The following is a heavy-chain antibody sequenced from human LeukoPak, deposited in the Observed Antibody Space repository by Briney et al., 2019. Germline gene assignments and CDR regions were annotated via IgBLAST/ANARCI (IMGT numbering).Heavy chain of an antibody. CDR2: ISPYRDDI. CDR1: GYSFADYG. J-gene: IGHJ5*02. Sequence: RASMKLSCKTSGYSFADYGISWVRQAPGQGLEWMGWISPYRDDINYAQKFQGRGSITTETSTSTVYMELRSLRPDDTAGYYCARDGQTTSTTPLPTSLDPWGQGTLVTVSS. D-gene: IGHD1-14*01. CDR3: ARDGQTTSTTPLPTSLDP. V-gene: IGHV1-18*04.